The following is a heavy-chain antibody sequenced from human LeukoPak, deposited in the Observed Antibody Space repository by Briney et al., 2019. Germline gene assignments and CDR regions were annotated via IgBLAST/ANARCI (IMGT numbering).Heavy chain of an antibody. CDR3: AREASSIRVVYYYGMDV. CDR2: INPNSGGT. Sequence: GASVTVSCTASGYTFTGYYMHWVRQAPGQGLEWMGRINPNSGGTNYAQKFQGRDTMTRDTSISTAYMELSRLRSDDTAVYYCAREASSIRVVYYYGMDVWGQGTTVTVSS. CDR1: GYTFTGYY. V-gene: IGHV1-2*06. J-gene: IGHJ6*02. D-gene: IGHD2-15*01.